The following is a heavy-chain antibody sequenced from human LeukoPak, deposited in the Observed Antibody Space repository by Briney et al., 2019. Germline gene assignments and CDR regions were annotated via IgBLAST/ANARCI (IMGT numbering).Heavy chain of an antibody. V-gene: IGHV4-59*11. CDR3: GRDALVGYFSYYYMDV. D-gene: IGHD2-15*01. CDR1: GGSISSHY. Sequence: SETLSLTCTISGGSISSHYWTWIRQSPVKGLEWIGDISNSGSTSYNPSLKSRVTISIDTSKNQFSLKLSSVTAADTAVYYCGRDALVGYFSYYYMDVWGKGTTVNVSS. J-gene: IGHJ6*03. CDR2: ISNSGST.